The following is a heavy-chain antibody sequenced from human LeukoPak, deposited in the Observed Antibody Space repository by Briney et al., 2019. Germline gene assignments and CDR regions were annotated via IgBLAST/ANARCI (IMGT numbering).Heavy chain of an antibody. D-gene: IGHD4-17*01. CDR1: GFTFSSYA. J-gene: IGHJ6*02. V-gene: IGHV3-23*01. Sequence: GGSLRLSCAASGFTFSSYAMSWVRQAPGKGLEWVSGISGSGDNTYYADSVKGRFTISRDNSKNTLYLQMNSLRAEDTAVYYCARAGGRLIYGDYGNYYGMDVRGQGTTVTVSS. CDR2: ISGSGDNT. CDR3: ARAGGRLIYGDYGNYYGMDV.